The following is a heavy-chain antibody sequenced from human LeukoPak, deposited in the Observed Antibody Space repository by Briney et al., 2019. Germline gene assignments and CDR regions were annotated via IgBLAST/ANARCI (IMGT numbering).Heavy chain of an antibody. D-gene: IGHD3-10*01. J-gene: IGHJ4*02. Sequence: ASVKVSCKASGYTFTRYYMHWVRHAPGQGLEWIGIINPSGGSTTYAQKLQGRVTMTRDTSTSTVYMELSSLRSEDTAVYYCARVQYYYGSGSYGFFDSWGQGTLVTVSS. CDR2: INPSGGST. CDR3: ARVQYYYGSGSYGFFDS. V-gene: IGHV1-46*01. CDR1: GYTFTRYY.